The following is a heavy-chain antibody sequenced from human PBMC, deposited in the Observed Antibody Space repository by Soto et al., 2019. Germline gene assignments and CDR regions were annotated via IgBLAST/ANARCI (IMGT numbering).Heavy chain of an antibody. D-gene: IGHD2-2*01. V-gene: IGHV1-18*04. CDR3: ARGPRYCSTTSCFSGVTWFDP. CDR1: GYTFTSYC. CDR2: ISSYNGNT. Sequence: ASVKVSCKASGYTFTSYCISWVRQAPGQGLECMGWISSYNGNTNYAQKVQGRVTMTTDTSTSTTYMELRSLRSDDTAVYYCARGPRYCSTTSCFSGVTWFDPWGQGTLVTVSS. J-gene: IGHJ5*02.